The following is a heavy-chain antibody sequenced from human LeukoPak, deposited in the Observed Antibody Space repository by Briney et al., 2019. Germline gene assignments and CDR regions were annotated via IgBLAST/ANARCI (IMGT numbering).Heavy chain of an antibody. CDR1: GFTFSSYG. Sequence: GSLRLSCAASGFTFSSYGMHWVRQAPGKGLEWVAFIRYDGSNKYYADSVKGRFTISRDNAKNSLYLQMNSLRAEDTAVYYCARMVSDYYYYYYMDVWGKGTTVTVSS. V-gene: IGHV3-30*02. J-gene: IGHJ6*03. CDR2: IRYDGSNK. CDR3: ARMVSDYYYYYYMDV. D-gene: IGHD2-15*01.